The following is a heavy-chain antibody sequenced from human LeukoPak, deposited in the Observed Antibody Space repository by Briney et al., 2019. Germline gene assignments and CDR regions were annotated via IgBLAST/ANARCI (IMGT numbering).Heavy chain of an antibody. Sequence: SETLSLTCTVSGGSISGYYWSWIRQPPGKGLEWIGYIYYSGSTNYNPSLKSRVTISVDTSKNQFSLKLSSVTAADTAVYYCARGDRYCSGGSCYGFAGFDPWGQGTLVTVSS. J-gene: IGHJ5*02. CDR1: GGSISGYY. CDR2: IYYSGST. V-gene: IGHV4-59*01. CDR3: ARGDRYCSGGSCYGFAGFDP. D-gene: IGHD2-15*01.